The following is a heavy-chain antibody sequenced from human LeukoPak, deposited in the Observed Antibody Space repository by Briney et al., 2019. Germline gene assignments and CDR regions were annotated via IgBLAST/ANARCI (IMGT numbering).Heavy chain of an antibody. CDR1: GYTFTSYY. Sequence: ASVKVSRKASGYTFTSYYMHWVRQAPGQGLEWMGIINPSGGSTSYAQKFQGRVTMTRDTSTSTVYMELSSLRSEDTAVYYCARDRSSGWYFTHLYYYYYGMDVWGQGTTVTVSS. CDR2: INPSGGST. J-gene: IGHJ6*02. CDR3: ARDRSSGWYFTHLYYYYYGMDV. V-gene: IGHV1-46*01. D-gene: IGHD6-19*01.